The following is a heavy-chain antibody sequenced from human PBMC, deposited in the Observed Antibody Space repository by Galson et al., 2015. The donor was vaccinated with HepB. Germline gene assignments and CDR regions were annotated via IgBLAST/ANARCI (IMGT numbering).Heavy chain of an antibody. D-gene: IGHD2-15*01. Sequence: SVKVSCKASGYTFTSYGISWVRQAPGQGLEWMGWISAYNGNTNYAQKLQGRVTMTTDTSTSTAYMELGSLRSDDTAVYYCARDRMVGAYYYGMDVWGQGTTVTVSS. V-gene: IGHV1-18*04. CDR1: GYTFTSYG. CDR2: ISAYNGNT. J-gene: IGHJ6*02. CDR3: ARDRMVGAYYYGMDV.